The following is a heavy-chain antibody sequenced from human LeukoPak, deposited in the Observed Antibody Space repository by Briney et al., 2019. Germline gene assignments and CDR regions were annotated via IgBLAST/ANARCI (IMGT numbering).Heavy chain of an antibody. CDR3: ARESGSYLYYFDY. CDR2: INHSGST. V-gene: IGHV4-34*01. CDR1: GGSISSYY. D-gene: IGHD1-26*01. J-gene: IGHJ4*02. Sequence: SETLSLTCTVSGGSISSYYWSWIRQPPGKGLEWIGEINHSGSTNHNPSLKSRVTISVDTSKNQFSLKLSSVTAADTAVYYCARESGSYLYYFDYWGQGTLVTVSS.